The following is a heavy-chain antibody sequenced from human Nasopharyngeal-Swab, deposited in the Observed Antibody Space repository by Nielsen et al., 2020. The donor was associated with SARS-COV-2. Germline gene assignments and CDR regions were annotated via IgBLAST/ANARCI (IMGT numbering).Heavy chain of an antibody. CDR3: ARDRWSGGIVVVPAAKDV. J-gene: IGHJ6*04. D-gene: IGHD2-2*01. Sequence: VRQAPGKGLEWLSYISTSGNTVYYADSVKGRFTISRDNAENSLYLQMNSLRDEDTAVHYCARDRWSGGIVVVPAAKDVWGKGTTVTVSS. CDR2: ISTSGNTV. V-gene: IGHV3-48*02.